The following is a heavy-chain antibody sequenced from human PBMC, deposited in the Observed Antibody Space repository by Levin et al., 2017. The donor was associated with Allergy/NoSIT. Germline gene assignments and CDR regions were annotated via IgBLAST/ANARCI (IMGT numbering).Heavy chain of an antibody. CDR1: GYSFTSYW. CDR2: IYPGDSDT. V-gene: IGHV5-51*01. Sequence: KVSCKGSGYSFTSYWIGWVRQMPGKGLEWMGIIYPGDSDTRYSPSFQGQVTISADKSISTAYLQWSSLKASDTAMYYCARLLEPGLAAADDAFDIWGQGTMVTVSS. D-gene: IGHD6-13*01. CDR3: ARLLEPGLAAADDAFDI. J-gene: IGHJ3*02.